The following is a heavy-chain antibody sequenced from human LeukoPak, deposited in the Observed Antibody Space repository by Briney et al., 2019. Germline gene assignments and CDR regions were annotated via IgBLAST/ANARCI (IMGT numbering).Heavy chain of an antibody. V-gene: IGHV4-34*01. CDR3: ARVSGTGSFGVYYYYGMDV. CDR2: INHSGST. D-gene: IGHD3-10*01. Sequence: TSETLSLTCAVYGGSFSGYYWSWIRQPPGKELEWIGEINHSGSTNYNPSLKSRVTISVDTSKNQFSLKLSSVTAADTAVYYCARVSGTGSFGVYYYYGMDVWGQGTTVTVSS. J-gene: IGHJ6*02. CDR1: GGSFSGYY.